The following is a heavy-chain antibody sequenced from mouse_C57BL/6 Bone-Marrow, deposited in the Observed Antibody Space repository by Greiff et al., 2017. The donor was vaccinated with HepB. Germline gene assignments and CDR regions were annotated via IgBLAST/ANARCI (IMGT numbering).Heavy chain of an antibody. D-gene: IGHD2-4*01. J-gene: IGHJ3*01. Sequence: VQLQQSGPELVKPGASVKISCKASEYTFTDYYMNWVKQSHGKSLEWIGDINPNNGGTSYNQKFKGKATLTVDKSSSTAYMELRSLTSEDSAVYYCARIYYDYDGGFAYWGQGTLVTVSA. V-gene: IGHV1-26*01. CDR3: ARIYYDYDGGFAY. CDR1: EYTFTDYY. CDR2: INPNNGGT.